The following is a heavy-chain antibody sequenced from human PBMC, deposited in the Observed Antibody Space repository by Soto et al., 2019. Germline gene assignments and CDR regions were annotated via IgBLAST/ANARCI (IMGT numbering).Heavy chain of an antibody. V-gene: IGHV1-24*01. CDR2: FDPEDGET. D-gene: IGHD3-9*01. J-gene: IGHJ4*02. CDR1: GYTLTELS. CDR3: ATQYYDILTGYREFDD. Sequence: ASVKVSCKVSGYTLTELSMHWVRQAPGKGLEWMGGFDPEDGETIYAQRFQGRVTMTKDTSTDTAYMELSSLRSEDTAVYYCATQYYDILTGYREFDDWGQGTLVTVSS.